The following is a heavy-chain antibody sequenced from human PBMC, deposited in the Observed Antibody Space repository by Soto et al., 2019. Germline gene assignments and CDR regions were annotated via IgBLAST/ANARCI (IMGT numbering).Heavy chain of an antibody. D-gene: IGHD2-21*01. CDR1: GFTFSSYS. J-gene: IGHJ4*02. V-gene: IGHV3-21*01. Sequence: EVQLVESGGGLVKPGGSLRLSCTASGFTFSSYSMNWVRQAPGKGLEWVSSISSSSSYIYYADSVKGRFTISRDNAKNLLYLETSSIRAEDTAVYYCARVERAYCGSDCYDYWGQVTLVTVSS. CDR2: ISSSSSYI. CDR3: ARVERAYCGSDCYDY.